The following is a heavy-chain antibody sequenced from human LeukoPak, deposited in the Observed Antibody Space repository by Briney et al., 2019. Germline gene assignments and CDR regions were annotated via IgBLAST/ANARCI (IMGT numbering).Heavy chain of an antibody. Sequence: GGSLRLSCAASGFTVSSNYMSWVRQAPGKGLEWVSVIYSGGSTYYADSVKGRFAISRDNSKNTLYLQMNSLRAEATAVYYCARDSPKYGMDVWGQGTTVTVSS. J-gene: IGHJ6*02. V-gene: IGHV3-53*01. CDR1: GFTVSSNY. CDR2: IYSGGST. CDR3: ARDSPKYGMDV.